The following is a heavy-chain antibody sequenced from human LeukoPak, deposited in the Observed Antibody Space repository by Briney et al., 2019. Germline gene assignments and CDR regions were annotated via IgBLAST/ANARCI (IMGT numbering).Heavy chain of an antibody. J-gene: IGHJ4*02. CDR1: GFTFSSYE. D-gene: IGHD1-26*01. CDR2: ISSSSSII. CDR3: ARVVGGSLH. Sequence: GGSLTLSCAASGFTFSSYEMNWVRQAPGKGLEWVSYISSSSSIIYYADSVRGRFTISRDNAKNSLYLQMNSLRGEDTAIYYCARVVGGSLHWGQGTLVTVSS. V-gene: IGHV3-48*03.